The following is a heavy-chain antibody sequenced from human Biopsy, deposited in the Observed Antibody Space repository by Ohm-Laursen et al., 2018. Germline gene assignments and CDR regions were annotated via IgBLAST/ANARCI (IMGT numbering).Heavy chain of an antibody. CDR2: IIPMFGTA. CDR3: AGGPHSGSHSCFDY. J-gene: IGHJ4*02. Sequence: GSSVKVSCQASGGTFIKYAISWVRQAPGQGHEWMGGIIPMFGTANYAQMFQGRATISADESTSSSYMELSSLTTEDTAIYYCAGGPHSGSHSCFDYWGRGTLVTVSS. D-gene: IGHD1-26*01. CDR1: GGTFIKYA. V-gene: IGHV1-69*01.